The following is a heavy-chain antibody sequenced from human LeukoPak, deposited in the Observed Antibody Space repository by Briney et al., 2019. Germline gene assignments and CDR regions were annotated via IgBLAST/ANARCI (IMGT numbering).Heavy chain of an antibody. CDR3: ARGLHPRTKLRYFDWPVDY. CDR2: IHYSGTT. Sequence: SETLSLTCGVSGGSISSSGYYWGWIRQPPGKGLERVGSIHYSGTTHNNPSLKSRVTISVDTSKNQFSLKLSSVTAADTAVYYCARGLHPRTKLRYFDWPVDYWGQGTLVTVSS. V-gene: IGHV4-39*07. CDR1: GGSISSSGYY. D-gene: IGHD3-9*01. J-gene: IGHJ4*02.